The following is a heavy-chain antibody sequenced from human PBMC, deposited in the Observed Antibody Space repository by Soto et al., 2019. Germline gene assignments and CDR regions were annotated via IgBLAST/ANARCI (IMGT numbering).Heavy chain of an antibody. V-gene: IGHV2-5*02. CDR1: GFSLSTSGVG. CDR2: IYWDDDK. J-gene: IGHJ6*02. D-gene: IGHD4-17*01. CDR3: AHLLKSYRVYGGMDV. Sequence: QITLKESGPPLVKPTQTLTLTCTFSGFSLSTSGVGVGWIRQPPGKALEWLALIYWDDDKRYSPSLKSRLTCXXDXAXTQLVRTMNNMHPVDTATYYCAHLLKSYRVYGGMDVWGQGTTVTVSS.